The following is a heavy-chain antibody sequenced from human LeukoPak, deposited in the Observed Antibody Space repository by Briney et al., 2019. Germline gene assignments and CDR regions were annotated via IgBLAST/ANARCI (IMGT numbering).Heavy chain of an antibody. D-gene: IGHD1-20*01. V-gene: IGHV5-51*01. J-gene: IGHJ4*02. CDR2: IYPGDSDT. CDR3: ARQIRYNWNDPFDY. Sequence: GESLKISCQGSGYSFTKSWIGWVRQMPGKGLEWMGIIYPGDSDTRYRPSFQGQVTISVDKSINTAYLQWSALEASDTAIYYCARQIRYNWNDPFDYWGQGTLVTVSS. CDR1: GYSFTKSW.